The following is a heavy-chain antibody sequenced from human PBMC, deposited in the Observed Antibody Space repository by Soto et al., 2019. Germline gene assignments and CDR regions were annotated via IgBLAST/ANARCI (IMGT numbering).Heavy chain of an antibody. CDR1: GFTFSSYG. V-gene: IGHV3-30*18. D-gene: IGHD4-17*01. CDR3: AKDHGDGRMDV. CDR2: ISYDGSNK. J-gene: IGHJ6*02. Sequence: GGSLRLSCAASGFTFSSYGMHWVRQAPGKGLEWVAGISYDGSNKYYADSVKVRFTISRDNSKTTLYPQMNSLSAKDTAVYYCAKDHGDGRMDVWGQGTTVTVSS.